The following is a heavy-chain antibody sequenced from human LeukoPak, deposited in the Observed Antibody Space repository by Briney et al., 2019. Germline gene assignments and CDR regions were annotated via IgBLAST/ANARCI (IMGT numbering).Heavy chain of an antibody. CDR2: ISYDGSNK. V-gene: IGHV3-30-3*01. CDR3: ARGYGSGRLYYYYGMDV. CDR1: GFTFSNYA. J-gene: IGHJ6*02. D-gene: IGHD3-10*01. Sequence: GGSLRLSCAASGFTFSNYAIHWVRQAPGKGLEWVAVISYDGSNKYYADSVKGRFTNSRDNSKNTLYLQMNSLRAEDTAVYYCARGYGSGRLYYYYGMDVSGQGTTVTVSS.